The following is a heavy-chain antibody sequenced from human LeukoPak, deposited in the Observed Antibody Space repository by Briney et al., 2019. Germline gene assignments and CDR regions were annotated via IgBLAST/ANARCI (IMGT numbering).Heavy chain of an antibody. CDR3: ARVEGIAASDRPFDS. J-gene: IGHJ5*01. Sequence: PGGSLRLSCAAYGFTFSDYYMSWIRQAPGEGLEWVSYISSSGSTIYYADSVKGRFTISRDNAKNSLYLQMNSLRAEDTAVYYCARVEGIAASDRPFDSWGQGTLVTISS. CDR2: ISSSGSTI. CDR1: GFTFSDYY. V-gene: IGHV3-11*01. D-gene: IGHD6-13*01.